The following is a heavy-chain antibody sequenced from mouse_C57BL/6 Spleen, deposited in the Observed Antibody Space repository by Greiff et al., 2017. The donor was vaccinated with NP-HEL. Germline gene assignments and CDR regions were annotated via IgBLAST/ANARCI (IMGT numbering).Heavy chain of an antibody. CDR3: ARTLTTVVAPYWYFDV. J-gene: IGHJ1*03. V-gene: IGHV5-17*01. Sequence: DVKLVESGGGLVKPGGSLKLSCAASGFTFSDYGMHWVRQAPEKGLEWVAYISSGSSTIYYADTVKGRFTISRDNAKNTLFLQMTSLRSEDTAMYYCARTLTTVVAPYWYFDVWGTGTTVTVSS. D-gene: IGHD1-1*01. CDR2: ISSGSSTI. CDR1: GFTFSDYG.